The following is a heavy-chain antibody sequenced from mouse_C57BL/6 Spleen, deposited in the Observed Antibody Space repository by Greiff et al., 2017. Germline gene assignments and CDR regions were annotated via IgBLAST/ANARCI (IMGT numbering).Heavy chain of an antibody. D-gene: IGHD2-4*01. V-gene: IGHV1-26*01. CDR3: AGGGYDYAWFAY. CDR1: GYTFTDYY. Sequence: VQLQQSGPELVKPGASVKISCKASGYTFTDYYMNWVKQSHGKSLEWIGDINPNNGGTSYNQKFKGKATLTVDKSSSTAYMELRSLTSEDSAVYYCAGGGYDYAWFAYWGQGTLVTVSA. J-gene: IGHJ3*01. CDR2: INPNNGGT.